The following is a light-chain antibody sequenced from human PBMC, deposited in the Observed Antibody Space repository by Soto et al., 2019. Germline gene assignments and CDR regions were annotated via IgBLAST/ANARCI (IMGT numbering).Light chain of an antibody. CDR3: SSFTSSSTFV. CDR2: DVS. J-gene: IGLJ1*01. CDR1: SSDVGRYNY. V-gene: IGLV2-14*03. Sequence: QSALAQPASVSGSRGQSITISCTGTSSDVGRYNYVSWFQQHPGKVPKLIIYDVSNWPSEVSDRFSGSKSGNTASLTISGLQPEDEADYYCSSFTSSSTFVFGTGTKLTVL.